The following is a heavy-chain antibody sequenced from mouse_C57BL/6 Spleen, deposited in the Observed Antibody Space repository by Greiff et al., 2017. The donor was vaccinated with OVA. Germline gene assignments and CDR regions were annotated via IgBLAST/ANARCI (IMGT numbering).Heavy chain of an antibody. V-gene: IGHV5-6*02. CDR1: GFTFSSYG. D-gene: IGHD2-2*01. J-gene: IGHJ2*01. Sequence: DVKLVESGGDLVKPGGSLKLSCAASGFTFSSYGMSWVRQTPDKRLEWVATISSGGSYTYYPDSVKGRFTISRDNAKNTLYLQMSSLKSEDTAMYYCARWLRGYFDYWGQGTTLTVSS. CDR2: ISSGGSYT. CDR3: ARWLRGYFDY.